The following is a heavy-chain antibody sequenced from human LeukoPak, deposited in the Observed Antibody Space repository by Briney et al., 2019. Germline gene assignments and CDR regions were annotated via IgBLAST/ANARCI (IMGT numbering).Heavy chain of an antibody. D-gene: IGHD3-22*01. Sequence: GESLKISCKGSGYSFTSYWIGWVRQMPGKGLEWMGIIYPGDSDTRYSPSFQGQVTISADKSISTAYLQWSSLKASDTAMYYCARRSPNYYDSSDFAFDIWGQGTMVTVSS. CDR3: ARRSPNYYDSSDFAFDI. J-gene: IGHJ3*02. V-gene: IGHV5-51*01. CDR1: GYSFTSYW. CDR2: IYPGDSDT.